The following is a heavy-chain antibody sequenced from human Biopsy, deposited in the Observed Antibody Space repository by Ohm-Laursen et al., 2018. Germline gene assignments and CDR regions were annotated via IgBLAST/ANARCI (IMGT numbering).Heavy chain of an antibody. CDR3: ARATNSTGWPYYYFYGMDV. CDR2: IYYSGST. Sequence: GTLSLTCTVSGGSISSDYWSWIRQTPGKGLEWIGYIYYSGSTNYNPSLKSRVTISVDTSKNQFYLRLNSVTAADTAVYYCARATNSTGWPYYYFYGMDVWGQGTTVTVSS. CDR1: GGSISSDY. D-gene: IGHD2/OR15-2a*01. J-gene: IGHJ6*02. V-gene: IGHV4-59*01.